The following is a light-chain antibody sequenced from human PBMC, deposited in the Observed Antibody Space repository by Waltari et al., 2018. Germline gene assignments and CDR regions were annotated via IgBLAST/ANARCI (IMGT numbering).Light chain of an antibody. CDR2: WAS. V-gene: IGKV4-1*01. Sequence: DIVMTQSPDSLAVSLGERATINCKSSQSVLYSSNNRNYLTWYQQQPGQPPKLLIYWASILESGVPDRFSGSGSGTDFTLTISSLQAEDVAVYYCQQYYTTPLTFGGGTKVEIK. J-gene: IGKJ4*01. CDR1: QSVLYSSNNRNY. CDR3: QQYYTTPLT.